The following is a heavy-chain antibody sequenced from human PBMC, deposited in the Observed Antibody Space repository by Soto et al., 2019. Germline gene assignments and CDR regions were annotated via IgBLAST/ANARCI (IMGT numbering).Heavy chain of an antibody. D-gene: IGHD6-19*01. CDR2: IYHGGTT. V-gene: IGHV4-38-2*02. CDR1: GYSIRSGYY. CDR3: SMVHVMVLAGSTFDY. Sequence: LSLTCSVSGYSIRSGYYWEWILQPPGKGPEWIASIYHGGTTIYNPSLKSRGTLSVSATANQFSLKLTAVPAADTAVYYCSMVHVMVLAGSTFDYWGHGTQVTVSS. J-gene: IGHJ4*01.